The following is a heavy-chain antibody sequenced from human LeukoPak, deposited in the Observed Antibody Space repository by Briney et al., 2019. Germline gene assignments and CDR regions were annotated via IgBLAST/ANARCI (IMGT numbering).Heavy chain of an antibody. Sequence: GSLRLSCAASGFTFSSYAMSWVRQAPGKGLEWVSAISGSGGSTYYADSVKGRFTISRDNSKNTLYLQMNSLRAEDTAVYYCAKDSSSYPDAVEYFQHWGQGTLVTVSS. D-gene: IGHD6-6*01. J-gene: IGHJ1*01. V-gene: IGHV3-23*01. CDR3: AKDSSSYPDAVEYFQH. CDR1: GFTFSSYA. CDR2: ISGSGGST.